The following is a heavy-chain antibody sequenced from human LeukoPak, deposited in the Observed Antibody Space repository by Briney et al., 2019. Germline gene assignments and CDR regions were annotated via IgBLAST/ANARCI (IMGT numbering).Heavy chain of an antibody. Sequence: GSLRLSCAASGFTFSSYAMHWVRQAPGKGLEWVAVISYDGSNKYCADSVKGRFTISRDNSKNTLYLQMNSLRAEDTAVYYCARPQLELSFGHYYGMDVWGQGTTVTVSS. CDR2: ISYDGSNK. CDR1: GFTFSSYA. J-gene: IGHJ6*02. V-gene: IGHV3-30-3*01. D-gene: IGHD1-7*01. CDR3: ARPQLELSFGHYYGMDV.